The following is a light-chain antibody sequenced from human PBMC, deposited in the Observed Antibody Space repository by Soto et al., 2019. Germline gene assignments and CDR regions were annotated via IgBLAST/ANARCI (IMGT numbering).Light chain of an antibody. CDR2: SAS. CDR1: QSVNSSY. Sequence: EIVLTQSPGTLSLSPGERATLSCSASQSVNSSYLAWYQQKPGQAPRLLLYSASSRATGIPDRFSGSGSGTEFTLTIIRLEPEDFAVYYWQQYGISPPKYTFGQGTKLEIK. CDR3: QQYGISPPKYT. J-gene: IGKJ2*01. V-gene: IGKV3-20*01.